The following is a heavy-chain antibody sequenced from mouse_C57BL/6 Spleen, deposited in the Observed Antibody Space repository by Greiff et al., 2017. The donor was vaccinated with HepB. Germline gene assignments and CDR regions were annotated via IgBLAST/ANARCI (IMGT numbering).Heavy chain of an antibody. J-gene: IGHJ1*03. V-gene: IGHV2-9-1*01. CDR2: IWTGGGT. Sequence: VQLQQSGPGLVAPSQSLSITCTVSGFSLTSYAISWVRQPPGKGLEWLGVIWTGGGTNYNSALKSRLSISKDNSKSQVFLKMNSLQTDDTARYYCARNYYGSSYAYFDVWGTGTTVTVSS. D-gene: IGHD1-1*01. CDR3: ARNYYGSSYAYFDV. CDR1: GFSLTSYA.